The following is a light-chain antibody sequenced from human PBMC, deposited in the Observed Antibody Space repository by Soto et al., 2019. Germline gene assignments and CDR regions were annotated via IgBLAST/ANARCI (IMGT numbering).Light chain of an antibody. J-gene: IGKJ1*01. V-gene: IGKV1-39*01. Sequence: QRTQSPSSLFAPVEEGVTITCRAVQTITSYLNWYQQKPGKAPKLLIYAASSLQSGVPSRFSGSGSGTDFTLTISSLQPEDFATYYCQQSYSTPPTFGQGTKVEIK. CDR2: AAS. CDR3: QQSYSTPPT. CDR1: QTITSY.